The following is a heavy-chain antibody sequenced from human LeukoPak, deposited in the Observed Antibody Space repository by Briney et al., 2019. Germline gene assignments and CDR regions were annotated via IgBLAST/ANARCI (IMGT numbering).Heavy chain of an antibody. CDR2: IRYDGSNK. V-gene: IGHV3-30*02. J-gene: IGHJ4*02. CDR3: AKDVSSSSGGFDY. CDR1: GFTFSSYG. Sequence: GGSLRLSCAASGFTFSSYGMHWVRQAPGKGLEWVAFIRYDGSNKYYADSVKGRFTISRDNSKNTLYLQMNSLRAEDTAVYYCAKDVSSSSGGFDYWGQGTLVTVSS. D-gene: IGHD6-6*01.